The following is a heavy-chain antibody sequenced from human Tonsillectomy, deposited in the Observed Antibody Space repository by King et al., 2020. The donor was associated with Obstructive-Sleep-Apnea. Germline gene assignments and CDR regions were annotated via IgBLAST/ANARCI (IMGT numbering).Heavy chain of an antibody. D-gene: IGHD2-21*02. V-gene: IGHV3-30*02. CDR3: ANDPAICGGDCYGFEY. Sequence: VQLVESGGGVVQPGGSLRLSCAASGFTFRSYGMYWVRQAPGKGLEWVAFIRNDGRNKYYVDSVKGRFTISRDNSKNTLYLQMNSLRGEDTAMYYCANDPAICGGDCYGFEYWGQGTLVTVSS. CDR1: GFTFRSYG. J-gene: IGHJ4*02. CDR2: IRNDGRNK.